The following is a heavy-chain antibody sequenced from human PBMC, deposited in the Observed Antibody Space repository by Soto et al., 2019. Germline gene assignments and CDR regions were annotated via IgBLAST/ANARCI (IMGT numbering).Heavy chain of an antibody. J-gene: IGHJ4*02. D-gene: IGHD3-9*01. CDR2: IYHSGST. V-gene: IGHV4-30-2*01. CDR1: GGSISSGGYS. CDR3: ARVREXYYDILTGYPKRYYFDY. Sequence: KPSETLSLTCAVSGGSISSGGYSWSWIRQPPGKGLEWIGYIYHSGSTYYNPSLKSRVTISVDRSKNQFSLKLSSVTAADTAVYYCARVREXYYDILTGYPKRYYFDYWGQGTLVTVSS.